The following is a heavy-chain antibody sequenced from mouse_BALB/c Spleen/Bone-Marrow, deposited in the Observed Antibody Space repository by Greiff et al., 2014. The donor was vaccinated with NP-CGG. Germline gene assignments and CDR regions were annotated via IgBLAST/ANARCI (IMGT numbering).Heavy chain of an antibody. D-gene: IGHD2-4*01. J-gene: IGHJ2*01. V-gene: IGHV5-6-5*01. CDR2: INSGDSN. CDR3: ARSTMITTGNYFDY. CDR1: GFTFSSYA. Sequence: LPQSGGGLVKPGGSLKLSCAASGFTFSSYAMSWVRQTPEKRLEWVASINSGDSNYYPDSVKGRFTISRDNARNILYLQMSSLRSEDTAMYYCARSTMITTGNYFDYWGQGTTLTVSS.